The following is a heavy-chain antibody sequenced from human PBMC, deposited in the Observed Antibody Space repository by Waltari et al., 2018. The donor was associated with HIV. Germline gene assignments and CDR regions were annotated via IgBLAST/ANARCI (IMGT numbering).Heavy chain of an antibody. CDR3: ARAECGNSGVHFDY. D-gene: IGHD2-21*02. J-gene: IGHJ4*02. V-gene: IGHV4-61*02. Sequence: QVQLQESGPGLVKPSQTLSLTCTVSGGSISSGSFYWNWIRQPAGKGLGWIGRIYTSGSTKYNPSLKSRVTISVDTSKIQFSLKLNSVTAADTAVYYCARAECGNSGVHFDYWGQGTLVTVSS. CDR2: IYTSGST. CDR1: GGSISSGSFY.